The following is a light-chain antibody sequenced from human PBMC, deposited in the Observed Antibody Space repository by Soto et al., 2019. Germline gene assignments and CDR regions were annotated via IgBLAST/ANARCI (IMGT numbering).Light chain of an antibody. CDR2: GAS. J-gene: IGKJ1*01. CDR1: QSVSSSY. V-gene: IGKV3-20*01. Sequence: EIVLTQSPGTLSLSPGERATLSCRASQSVSSSYLAWYQQKPGQAPRLLIYGASSRATGIPAKFSGSGSGTDFTLTISRLEPEDFAVYYCQQYGSSFVAFGQGPKVEIK. CDR3: QQYGSSFVA.